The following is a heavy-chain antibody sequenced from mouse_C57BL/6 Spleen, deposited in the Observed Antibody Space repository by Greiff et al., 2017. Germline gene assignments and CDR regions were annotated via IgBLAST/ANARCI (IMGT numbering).Heavy chain of an antibody. J-gene: IGHJ2*01. CDR2: INPGDGDT. D-gene: IGHD1-1*02. CDR3: ARGFGNFDY. CDR1: GYAFSSSW. V-gene: IGHV1-80*01. Sequence: VQLQQSGAELVKPGASVKISCKASGYAFSSSWMNWVKQRPGQGLEWIGQINPGDGDTNYNEKFKGKATLTADKSSSTAYMQLSSLTTEDSAVYFCARGFGNFDYWGQGTTLTVSS.